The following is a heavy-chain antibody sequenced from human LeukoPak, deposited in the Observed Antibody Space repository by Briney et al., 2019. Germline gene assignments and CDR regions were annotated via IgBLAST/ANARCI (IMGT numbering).Heavy chain of an antibody. CDR2: FDPEDGET. J-gene: IGHJ6*02. CDR3: ATFISDYYYYYGMDV. CDR1: GYTLTELS. D-gene: IGHD3-10*01. Sequence: RASVKVSCKVSGYTLTELSMHWVRQAPGKGLEWMGGFDPEDGETIYAQKFQGRVTMTEDTSTDTAYMELSSLRSEDTAVYYCATFISDYYYYYGMDVWGQGTTVTVSS. V-gene: IGHV1-24*01.